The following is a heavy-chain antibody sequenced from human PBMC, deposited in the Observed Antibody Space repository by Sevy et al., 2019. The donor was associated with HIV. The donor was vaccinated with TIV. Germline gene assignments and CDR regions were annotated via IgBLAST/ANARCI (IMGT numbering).Heavy chain of an antibody. J-gene: IGHJ1*01. CDR2: IYYSGST. Sequence: SETLSLTCTVSGGSVSSGSYYWSWIRQPPGKGLEWIGYIYYSGSTNYNPSLKSRVTISVDTSKNQFSLKLSSVTAADTAVYYCARGHDHAEYFLHWGQGTLVTVSS. CDR3: ARGHDHAEYFLH. CDR1: GGSVSSGSYY. D-gene: IGHD3-16*01. V-gene: IGHV4-61*01.